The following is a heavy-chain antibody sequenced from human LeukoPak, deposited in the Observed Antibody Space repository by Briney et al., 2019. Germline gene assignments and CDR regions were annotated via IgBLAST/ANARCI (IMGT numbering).Heavy chain of an antibody. V-gene: IGHV3-23*01. CDR2: ITNSGGST. J-gene: IGHJ6*02. D-gene: IGHD5-18*01. CDR1: GFTFSSYA. Sequence: GGSLRLSCAASGFTFSSYAMSWVRQAPGKGLEWVSGITNSGGSTFYADSVKGRFTISRDNSKNTLYLQMNSLRADDTAVYYCAKDRDSYGFYGMDVWGQGTTVTVSS. CDR3: AKDRDSYGFYGMDV.